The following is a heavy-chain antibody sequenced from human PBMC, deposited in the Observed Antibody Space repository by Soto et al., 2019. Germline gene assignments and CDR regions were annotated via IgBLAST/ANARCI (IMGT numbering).Heavy chain of an antibody. CDR3: ASIADY. D-gene: IGHD2-21*01. CDR2: LTHEGGTT. Sequence: QAQLVQSGGGVVQPGGTLRLSCAAAGFRVTSYGMQWVRQAPGKGLEWVARLTHEGGTTFYADSVKGRFTISRDASKNTLYLQMNSLRPEDTAVYYCASIADYWGQGTVVTVSS. CDR1: GFRVTSYG. V-gene: IGHV3-30*05. J-gene: IGHJ4*02.